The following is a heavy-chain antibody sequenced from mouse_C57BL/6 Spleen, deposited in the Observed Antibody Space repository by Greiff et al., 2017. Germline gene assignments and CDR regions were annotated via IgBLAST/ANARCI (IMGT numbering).Heavy chain of an antibody. Sequence: EVKLQESRPGLVKPSQSLSLTCSVTGYSITSGYYWNWIRQFPGNKLEWMGYISYDGSNNYNPSLKNRISITRDTSKNQFFLKLNSGTTEDTATYYCAREGDDYDVDYAMDYWGQGTSVTVSS. V-gene: IGHV3-6*01. D-gene: IGHD2-4*01. J-gene: IGHJ4*01. CDR1: GYSITSGYY. CDR2: ISYDGSN. CDR3: AREGDDYDVDYAMDY.